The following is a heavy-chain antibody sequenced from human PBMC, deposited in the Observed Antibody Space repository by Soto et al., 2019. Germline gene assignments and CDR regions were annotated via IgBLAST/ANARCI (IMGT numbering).Heavy chain of an antibody. V-gene: IGHV4-31*03. CDR1: GDSVSSRSYY. D-gene: IGHD3-10*01. Sequence: QVQLQESGPGLVKPSQTLSLTCTVSGDSVSSRSYYWNWIRHLPGKGLEFIGYIFYTGATYYNPSLRGRFSMSIDTSKNQFSLNLRFVTAADTAVYYCAREGRHSGGMRDNWFDPWGQGTLVTVSS. CDR3: AREGRHSGGMRDNWFDP. CDR2: IFYTGAT. J-gene: IGHJ5*02.